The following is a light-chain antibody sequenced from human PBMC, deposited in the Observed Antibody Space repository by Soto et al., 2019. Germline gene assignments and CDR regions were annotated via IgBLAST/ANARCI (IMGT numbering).Light chain of an antibody. Sequence: DIQMTQSPSTLSASVGDRVTITFRARQSISGWLAWYQQKPGKAPKLLIYDASSLESGVPSRFSGSGSGTDFTLTISNLQPEDFATYYCQQSYSTPITFGQGTRLEVK. CDR2: DAS. V-gene: IGKV1-5*01. J-gene: IGKJ5*01. CDR1: QSISGW. CDR3: QQSYSTPIT.